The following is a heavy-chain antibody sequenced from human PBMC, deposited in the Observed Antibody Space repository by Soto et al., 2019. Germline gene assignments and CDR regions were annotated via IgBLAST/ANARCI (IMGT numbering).Heavy chain of an antibody. J-gene: IGHJ4*01. V-gene: IGHV3-23*01. Sequence: GGSLSLSCAASGFTFSSYAMSWVRQAPGQGLEWVSAISGSGGSTYYADSVKGRFTISRDNSKNTLYLQKNSPRAEDPAVYYLGKGIVDPALVIFYFWGQGTLVTVTS. CDR2: ISGSGGST. D-gene: IGHD5-18*01. CDR3: GKGIVDPALVIFYF. CDR1: GFTFSSYA.